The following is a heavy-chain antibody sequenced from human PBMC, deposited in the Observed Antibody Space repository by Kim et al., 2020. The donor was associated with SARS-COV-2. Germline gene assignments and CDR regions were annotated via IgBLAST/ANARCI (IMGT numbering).Heavy chain of an antibody. V-gene: IGHV4-59*01. D-gene: IGHD3-16*01. CDR3: ARSQAYNGAYGY. CDR1: GDSISAYY. J-gene: IGHJ4*02. Sequence: SETLSLTCTVSGDSISAYYWSWLRQPPGKGLEWIGYISYNGRTEYNPPLKGRVIISLDTSKYQFSLKLTSVTAADTAVYYCARSQAYNGAYGYWGQGTLVTVSS. CDR2: ISYNGRT.